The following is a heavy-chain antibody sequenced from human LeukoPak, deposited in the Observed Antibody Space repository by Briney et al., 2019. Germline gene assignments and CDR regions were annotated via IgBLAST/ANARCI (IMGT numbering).Heavy chain of an antibody. CDR1: GFTFSSYA. D-gene: IGHD3-16*01. CDR3: ARGADNDYVWGSYSYVQAFDI. Sequence: GGSLRLSCAASGFTFSSYAMSWVRQAPGKGLEWVSAISGSGGSTYYADSVKGRFTISRDNSKNTLYLQMNSLRAEDTAVYYCARGADNDYVWGSYSYVQAFDIWGQGTMVTVSS. J-gene: IGHJ3*02. V-gene: IGHV3-23*01. CDR2: ISGSGGST.